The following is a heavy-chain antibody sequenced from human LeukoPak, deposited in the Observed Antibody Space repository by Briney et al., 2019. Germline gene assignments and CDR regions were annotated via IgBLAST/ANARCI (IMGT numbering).Heavy chain of an antibody. CDR2: SSFDENNK. J-gene: IGHJ3*01. D-gene: IGHD3/OR15-3a*01. CDR3: ARAFRPASDPHDFYDF. V-gene: IGHV3-30*03. CDR1: GFTFFTYS. Sequence: GSLRLSCAASGFTFFTYSMHWVRQAPGKGLEWLAVSSFDENNKYYADSVRGRFTISRDNSKNTMYPQMGSLRPEDMGVYYCARAFRPASDPHDFYDFWGRGTTVTVSS.